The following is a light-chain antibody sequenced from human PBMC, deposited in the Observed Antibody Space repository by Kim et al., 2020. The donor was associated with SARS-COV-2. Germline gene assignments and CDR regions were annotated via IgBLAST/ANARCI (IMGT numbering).Light chain of an antibody. J-gene: IGLJ3*02. V-gene: IGLV6-57*01. Sequence: GKTVTIPCTRSSGTFSNNYVQWYQQRPGSSPTPVIFEDKQRHSGVPHRFSGSVDSSSNSASLTISGLRPEDEADYYCQSYDGNTLVFGGGTQLTVL. CDR2: EDK. CDR3: QSYDGNTLV. CDR1: SGTFSNNY.